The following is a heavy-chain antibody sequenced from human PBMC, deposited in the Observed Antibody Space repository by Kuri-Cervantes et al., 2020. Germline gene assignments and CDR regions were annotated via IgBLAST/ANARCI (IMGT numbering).Heavy chain of an antibody. CDR1: RFPLSTSGVG. V-gene: IGHV2-5*02. Sequence: SGPPLAKLSQTLTLTYPLSRFPLSTSGVGVGWVRQPPGKALEWLALIYWDDDQLYSPSLQSRLTITKDTTKNQVVLTMTNIELVDTATYYCAHIVCSSTSCTFDYWGQGTLVTVSS. CDR2: IYWDDDQ. D-gene: IGHD2-2*01. J-gene: IGHJ4*02. CDR3: AHIVCSSTSCTFDY.